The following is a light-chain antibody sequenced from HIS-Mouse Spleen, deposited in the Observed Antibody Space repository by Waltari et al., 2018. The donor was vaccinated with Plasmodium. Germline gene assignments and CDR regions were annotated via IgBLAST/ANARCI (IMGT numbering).Light chain of an antibody. J-gene: IGKJ1*01. CDR1: QSVSSN. V-gene: IGKV3-15*01. Sequence: EIVMTQSPATLSVSPGESATLSCRASQSVSSNLAWYQQNPGQAPRLLIYGASTRATGIPARFSGSGSGTEFTLTISSLQSEDFAVYYCQQYNNWPAWTFGQGTKVEIK. CDR3: QQYNNWPAWT. CDR2: GAS.